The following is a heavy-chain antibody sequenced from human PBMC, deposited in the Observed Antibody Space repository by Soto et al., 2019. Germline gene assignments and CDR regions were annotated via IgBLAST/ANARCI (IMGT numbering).Heavy chain of an antibody. CDR3: ARSPIPRNGGWFDP. V-gene: IGHV4-59*01. CDR2: IYYSGST. J-gene: IGHJ5*02. Sequence: QVQLQESGPGLVNPSETLSLTCTVSGGSISSYYWSWIRQPPGKGLEWIGYIYYSGSTNYNPSLKSRVTISVDTSKNQFSLKLSSVTAADTAVYYCARSPIPRNGGWFDPWGQGTLVTVSS. D-gene: IGHD1-1*01. CDR1: GGSISSYY.